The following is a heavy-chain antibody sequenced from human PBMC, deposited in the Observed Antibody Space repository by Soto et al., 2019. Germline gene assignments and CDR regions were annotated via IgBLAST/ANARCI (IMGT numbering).Heavy chain of an antibody. V-gene: IGHV4-39*01. D-gene: IGHD3-3*01. CDR3: ARLSGIRFLEWPIDY. CDR2: IYYSGST. Sequence: PSETLSLTCTVSGGSISSSSYYWGWIRQPPGKGLEWIGSIYYSGSTYYNPSLKSRVTISVDTSKNQFSLKLSSVTAADTAVYYCARLSGIRFLEWPIDYWGQGTLVTVSS. J-gene: IGHJ4*02. CDR1: GGSISSSSYY.